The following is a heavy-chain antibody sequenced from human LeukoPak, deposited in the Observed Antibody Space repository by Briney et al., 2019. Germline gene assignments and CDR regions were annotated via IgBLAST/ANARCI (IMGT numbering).Heavy chain of an antibody. CDR1: GFTFTNYV. Sequence: LPGGSLRLSCAASGFTFTNYVMNWVRQAPGKGLEWVAVISYDGSNKYYADSVKGRFTISRDDSKNTLYLQMNSLRAEDTAVYYCFAWNYDYWGQGTLVTVSS. J-gene: IGHJ4*02. CDR3: FAWNYDY. D-gene: IGHD1-7*01. V-gene: IGHV3-30*03. CDR2: ISYDGSNK.